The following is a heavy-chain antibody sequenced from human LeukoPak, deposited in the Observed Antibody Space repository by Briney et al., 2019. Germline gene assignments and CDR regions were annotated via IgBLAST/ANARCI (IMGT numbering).Heavy chain of an antibody. Sequence: SVKVPCKASGGTFSSYTISWVRQAPGQGLEWMGRIIPILGIANYAQKFQGRVTITADKSTSTAYMELSSLRSEDTAVYYCARDRSIGVVVAATRSWSYYYMDVWGKGTTVTVSS. D-gene: IGHD2-15*01. CDR2: IIPILGIA. CDR1: GGTFSSYT. J-gene: IGHJ6*03. V-gene: IGHV1-69*04. CDR3: ARDRSIGVVVAATRSWSYYYMDV.